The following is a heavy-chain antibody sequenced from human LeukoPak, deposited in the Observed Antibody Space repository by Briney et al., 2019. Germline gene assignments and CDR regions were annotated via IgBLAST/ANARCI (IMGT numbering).Heavy chain of an antibody. V-gene: IGHV3-11*01. CDR1: GGSFSGYY. CDR2: ISSGGSTI. J-gene: IGHJ4*02. D-gene: IGHD4-17*01. Sequence: LSLTCAVYGGSFSGYYWSWIRQPPGKGLEWISYISSGGSTIYYADSVKGRFTISRDNGKNSLYLQMNSLRAEDTAVYYCARDSSDHGDYSYWGQGTLVTVSS. CDR3: ARDSSDHGDYSY.